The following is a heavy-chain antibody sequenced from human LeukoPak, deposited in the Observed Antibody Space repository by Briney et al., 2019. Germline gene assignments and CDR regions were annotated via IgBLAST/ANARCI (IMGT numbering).Heavy chain of an antibody. J-gene: IGHJ2*01. CDR1: GFTFSSYV. CDR2: ISYDGSNK. V-gene: IGHV3-30-3*01. Sequence: SGLSLRLSCAVSGFTFSSYVTRGVRQAPGKGLGWGAVISYDGSNKYYADSVKGRFTISRDNSKNTLYLQMNSLRAEDTAVYYCGNSGYGRVNYFDLWGRGTLVTVS. CDR3: GNSGYGRVNYFDL. D-gene: IGHD5-12*01.